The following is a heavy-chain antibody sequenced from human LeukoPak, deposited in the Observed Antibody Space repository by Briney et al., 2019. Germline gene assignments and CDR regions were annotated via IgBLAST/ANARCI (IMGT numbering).Heavy chain of an antibody. J-gene: IGHJ4*02. CDR1: GGTFSSYA. D-gene: IGHD3-22*01. CDR2: IIPIFGTA. CDR3: ARAPLRSSGYRDFDY. V-gene: IGHV1-69*06. Sequence: SVKVSCKASGGTFSSYAISWVRQAPGQGLEWMGGIIPIFGTANYAQKFQGRVTITADKSTSTAYMELSSLRSEDTAVYYCARAPLRSSGYRDFDYWGQGTLVTVSS.